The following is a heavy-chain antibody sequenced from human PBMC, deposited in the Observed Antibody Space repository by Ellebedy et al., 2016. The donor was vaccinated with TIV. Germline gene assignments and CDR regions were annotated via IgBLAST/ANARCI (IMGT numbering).Heavy chain of an antibody. J-gene: IGHJ4*02. CDR3: ATQWELYD. Sequence: GGSLRLSCAASGFTFSNYWMSWVRQAPGKGLEWVAGIRQGGSDKYYVDSVRGRFTISRDDAKNSLYLQMNSLRDEDTAVYYCATQWELYDWGQGTPVTVSS. CDR1: GFTFSNYW. V-gene: IGHV3-7*01. D-gene: IGHD1-26*01. CDR2: IRQGGSDK.